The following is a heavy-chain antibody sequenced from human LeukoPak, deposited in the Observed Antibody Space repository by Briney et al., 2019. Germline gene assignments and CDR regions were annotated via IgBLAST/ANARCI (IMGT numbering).Heavy chain of an antibody. CDR2: ITDDGSSK. V-gene: IGHV3-30*18. D-gene: IGHD4-17*01. CDR3: AKRPSDFGDYVTYFDY. CDR1: GFSFNSYG. J-gene: IGHJ4*02. Sequence: SGGSLRLSCAASGFSFNSYGMHWVRQAPGKGLEWVSVITDDGSSKDYADSVKGRFTISRDNSKETLYLQMNSLRAEDTAVYYCAKRPSDFGDYVTYFDYWGQGTLVTVSS.